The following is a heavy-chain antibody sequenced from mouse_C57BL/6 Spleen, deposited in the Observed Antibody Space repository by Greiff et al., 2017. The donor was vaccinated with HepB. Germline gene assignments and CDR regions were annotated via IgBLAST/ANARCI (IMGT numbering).Heavy chain of an antibody. V-gene: IGHV1-82*01. Sequence: QVQLKESGPELVKPGASVKISCKASGYAFSSSWMNWVKQRPGKGLEWIGRIYPGDGDTNYNGKFKGKATLTADKSSSTAYMQLSSLTSEDSAVYFCAPYGYDGAWFAYWGQGTLVTVSA. D-gene: IGHD2-2*01. CDR1: GYAFSSSW. J-gene: IGHJ3*01. CDR2: IYPGDGDT. CDR3: APYGYDGAWFAY.